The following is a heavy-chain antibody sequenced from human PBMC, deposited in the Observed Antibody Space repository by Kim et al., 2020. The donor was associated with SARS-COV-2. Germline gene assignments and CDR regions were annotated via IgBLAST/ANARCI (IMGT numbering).Heavy chain of an antibody. CDR2: IXXILGIA. CDR3: ARGFWXRXTVTPXNYGXDV. D-gene: IGHD3-3*01. CDR1: GGTFSSYG. V-gene: IGHV1-69*04. Sequence: SVKVSCKASGGTFSSYGISWVRQAPGQGLEXXGRIXXILGIANYAQKFQGRVTXXSDXXXSTAXXELXSLRSEXTAVYYCARGFWXRXTVTPXNYGXDVGXXGTAVTVSX. J-gene: IGHJ6*01.